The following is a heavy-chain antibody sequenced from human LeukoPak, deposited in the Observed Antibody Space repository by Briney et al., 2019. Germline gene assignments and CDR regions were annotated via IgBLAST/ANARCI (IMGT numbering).Heavy chain of an antibody. CDR1: GFTLSDHY. D-gene: IGHD5-12*01. Sequence: GGSLRLSCVASGFTLSDHYMAWIRQAPGKGLEWVSYISDTGSVIYYADSVKGRFTFSRDNAKNSLYLQMHSLRAEDTALYYCARDVDAGFDYWGQGTLVTVSS. CDR3: ARDVDAGFDY. CDR2: ISDTGSVI. V-gene: IGHV3-11*01. J-gene: IGHJ4*02.